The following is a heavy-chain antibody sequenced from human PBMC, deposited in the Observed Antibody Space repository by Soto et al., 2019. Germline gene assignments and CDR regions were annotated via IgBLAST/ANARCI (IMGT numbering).Heavy chain of an antibody. V-gene: IGHV1-69*01. CDR2: IIPIFGTP. CDR3: ARGGYCSGGSCLDNWFDP. J-gene: IGHJ5*02. D-gene: IGHD2-15*01. CDR1: GGTFSSYS. Sequence: QVQLVQSGAEVKKPGSSVKVSCKASGGTFSSYSISWVRQAPGQGLEWMGGIIPIFGTPNYAQKFQGRVTITADESTSTAYMELSSLRSEDTAVYYCARGGYCSGGSCLDNWFDPWGQGTLVTVSS.